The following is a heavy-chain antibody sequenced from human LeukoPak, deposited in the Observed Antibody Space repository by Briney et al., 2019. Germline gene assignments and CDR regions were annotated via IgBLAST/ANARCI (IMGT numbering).Heavy chain of an antibody. J-gene: IGHJ6*02. CDR1: GGSISSGGYS. CDR3: ARGIVATTTGASYYYYGMDV. D-gene: IGHD5-12*01. Sequence: PSETLSLTCAVSGGSISSGGYSWSWIRQPPGKGLEWIGYIYYSGSTYYNPSLKSRVTISVDTSKNQFSLKLSSVTAADTAVYYCARGIVATTTGASYYYYGMDVWGQGTTVTVSS. V-gene: IGHV4-30-2*05. CDR2: IYYSGST.